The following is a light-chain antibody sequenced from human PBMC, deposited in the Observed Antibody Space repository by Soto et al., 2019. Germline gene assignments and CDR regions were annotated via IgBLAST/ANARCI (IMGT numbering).Light chain of an antibody. CDR3: QQYDSWPHT. CDR1: QSISGD. V-gene: IGKV3-15*01. J-gene: IGKJ2*01. CDR2: GAS. Sequence: EIVMTQSPATLSVSPGERVTLSCGASQSISGDLAWYQQKPGQAPRLVIYGASTRDTGVPARFSGSGSATEFTLTISSLQSEDFAVYYCQQYDSWPHTFGLGTSLEIK.